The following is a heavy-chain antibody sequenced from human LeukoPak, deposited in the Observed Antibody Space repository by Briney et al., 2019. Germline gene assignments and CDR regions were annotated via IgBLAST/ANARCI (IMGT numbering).Heavy chain of an antibody. D-gene: IGHD3-3*01. CDR2: INHSGST. J-gene: IGHJ4*02. Sequence: SETLSLTCAVYGGSFSGYYWSWIRQPPGKGLEWIGEINHSGSTNYNPSLKSRVTISVDTSKNQFFLKLSSVTAADTAVYYCARGGTIFGVVIPRAIDYWGQGTLVTVSS. V-gene: IGHV4-34*01. CDR3: ARGGTIFGVVIPRAIDY. CDR1: GGSFSGYY.